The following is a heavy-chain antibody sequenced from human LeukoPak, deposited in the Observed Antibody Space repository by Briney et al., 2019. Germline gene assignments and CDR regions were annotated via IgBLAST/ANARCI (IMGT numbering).Heavy chain of an antibody. CDR3: TKEYSSGCYDF. CDR2: ISWDSGTI. J-gene: IGHJ4*02. D-gene: IGHD6-19*01. Sequence: PGRSLRISCAASGFTFNSYAMNWVRQAPGEGLEWVAGISWDSGTIGYADSVKGRFTISRDNAKNSLYLQMNSLGAEDTALYYCTKEYSSGCYDFWGQGALVTVSS. CDR1: GFTFNSYA. V-gene: IGHV3-9*01.